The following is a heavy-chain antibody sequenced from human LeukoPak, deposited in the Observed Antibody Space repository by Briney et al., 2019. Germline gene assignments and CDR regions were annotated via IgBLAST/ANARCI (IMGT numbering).Heavy chain of an antibody. V-gene: IGHV3-23*01. CDR2: ISGSGSGGST. D-gene: IGHD1-26*01. CDR3: ARAGSIRFDY. CDR1: GFTFSSYA. J-gene: IGHJ4*02. Sequence: QPGGSLRLSCAASGFTFSSYAMSWVRQAPGKGLEWVSGISGSGSGGSTYYADSVKGRFTISRDNSKNTLYLQMISLRAEDTAVYYCARAGSIRFDYWGQGTLVTVSS.